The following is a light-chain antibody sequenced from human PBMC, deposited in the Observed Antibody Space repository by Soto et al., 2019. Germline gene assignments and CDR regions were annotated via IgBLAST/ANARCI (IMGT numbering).Light chain of an antibody. CDR3: NSYAGSNNWV. V-gene: IGLV2-8*01. CDR2: EVS. CDR1: SSDVGGYNY. J-gene: IGLJ3*02. Sequence: QSALTQPASVSGSPGQSITISCTGTSSDVGGYNYVSWYQQHPGKAPKLMIYEVSKRPSGVPDRFSGSKSGNTASLTVSGLQAEDEADYYCNSYAGSNNWVFGGGTQLTV.